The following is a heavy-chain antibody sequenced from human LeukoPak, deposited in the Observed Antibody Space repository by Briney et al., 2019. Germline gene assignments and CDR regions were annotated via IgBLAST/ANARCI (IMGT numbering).Heavy chain of an antibody. D-gene: IGHD6-19*01. J-gene: IGHJ4*02. Sequence: GSSLRLSCAAPGFSFSTYGMHWVRQAPGKGLEWVAVIWFDRSNKYYADSVKVRFNNSINNAKNTLYLQMNSLRADDTAVYYCARASGCYDYWGRGTLVTVSS. CDR2: IWFDRSNK. CDR3: ARASGCYDY. V-gene: IGHV3-33*03. CDR1: GFSFSTYG.